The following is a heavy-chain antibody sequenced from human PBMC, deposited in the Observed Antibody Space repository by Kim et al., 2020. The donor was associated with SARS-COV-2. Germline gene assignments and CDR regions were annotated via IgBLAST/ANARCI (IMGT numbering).Heavy chain of an antibody. Sequence: VKGRFTISRDTTENTLYLQMTSLRPEDTAVYYCAKAVVRGVNYYYYGMDVWGQGTTVAVSS. D-gene: IGHD3-10*01. V-gene: IGHV3-30*02. CDR3: AKAVVRGVNYYYYGMDV. J-gene: IGHJ6*01.